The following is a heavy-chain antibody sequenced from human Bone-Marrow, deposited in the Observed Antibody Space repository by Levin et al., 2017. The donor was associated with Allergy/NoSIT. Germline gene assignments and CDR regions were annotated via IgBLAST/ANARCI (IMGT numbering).Heavy chain of an antibody. CDR1: GLTFSNYR. V-gene: IGHV3-74*01. D-gene: IGHD2-2*01. J-gene: IGHJ6*02. CDR2: INSDGSST. Sequence: PGGSLRLSCAASGLTFSNYRMHWVRQAPGKGLVWVSCINSDGSSTNYADSVKGRFTISRDNAKNTLYLQMNGLRAEDTAVYYCASFFWYQNNYYYGMDVWGHGTTVTVSS. CDR3: ASFFWYQNNYYYGMDV.